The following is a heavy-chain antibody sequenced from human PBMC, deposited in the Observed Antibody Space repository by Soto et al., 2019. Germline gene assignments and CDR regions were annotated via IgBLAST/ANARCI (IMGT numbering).Heavy chain of an antibody. J-gene: IGHJ4*02. D-gene: IGHD3-22*01. CDR3: TRGAARGYYDSSGYYPAF. CDR2: IRSKAYGGTT. Sequence: PGGSLRLSCTASGFTFGDYAMSWVRQAPGKGLEWVGFIRSKAYGGTTEYAASVKGRFTISRDDSKSIAYLQMNSLKTEDTAVYYCTRGAARGYYDSSGYYPAFWGQGTLFTFSS. V-gene: IGHV3-49*04. CDR1: GFTFGDYA.